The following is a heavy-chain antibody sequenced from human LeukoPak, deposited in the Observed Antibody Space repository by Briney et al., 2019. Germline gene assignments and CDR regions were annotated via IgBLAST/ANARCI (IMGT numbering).Heavy chain of an antibody. CDR2: IYPGDSDT. Sequence: GESLKISCKGSGYSFTSYWIGWVRQKPGKGLEWMGIIYPGDSDTRYSPSFQGQVTISADKSISTAYLQWSSLKASDTAMYYCARHLGDFWSRYPGECYFDYWGQGTLVTVSS. D-gene: IGHD3-3*01. J-gene: IGHJ4*02. V-gene: IGHV5-51*01. CDR3: ARHLGDFWSRYPGECYFDY. CDR1: GYSFTSYW.